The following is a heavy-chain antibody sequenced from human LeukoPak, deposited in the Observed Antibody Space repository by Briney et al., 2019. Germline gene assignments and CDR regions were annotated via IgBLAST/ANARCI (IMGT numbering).Heavy chain of an antibody. J-gene: IGHJ4*02. D-gene: IGHD5-18*01. V-gene: IGHV3-30*02. CDR2: IRYDGSNK. CDR1: GLTFSSYG. CDR3: ATNSDTAMVSFDY. Sequence: SGGSLRLSCAASGLTFSSYGMHWVRQAPGKGLEWVAFIRYDGSNKYYADSVKGRFTISRDNSKNTLYLQMNSLRAEDTAVYYCATNSDTAMVSFDYWGQGTLVTVSS.